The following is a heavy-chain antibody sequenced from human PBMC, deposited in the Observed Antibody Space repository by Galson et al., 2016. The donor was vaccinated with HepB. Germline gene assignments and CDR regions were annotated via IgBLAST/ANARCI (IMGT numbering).Heavy chain of an antibody. CDR2: IYSGPAP. Sequence: SLRLSCAASALSVSDDYMNWVRQPPGKGLEWVSLIYSGPAPYYADSVKARLIISTDRSKNTLYLQMNSLRVEDTAVYYCARGSDLGSFWGQGTLVTVSS. D-gene: IGHD1-26*01. CDR1: ALSVSDDY. V-gene: IGHV3-66*01. CDR3: ARGSDLGSF. J-gene: IGHJ4*02.